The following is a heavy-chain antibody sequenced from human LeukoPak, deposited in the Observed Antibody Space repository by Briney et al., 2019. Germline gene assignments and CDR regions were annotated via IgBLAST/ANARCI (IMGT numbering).Heavy chain of an antibody. CDR1: GYTFTSCG. D-gene: IGHD6-19*01. Sequence: ASVKVSCKASGYTFTSCGISWVRQAPGQGLEWMGWISAYNGNTNYAQKLQGRVIMTTDTSTSTAYMELRSLRSDDTAVYYCARADGYSSGWYSRYYYMDVWGKGTTVTISS. V-gene: IGHV1-18*01. CDR2: ISAYNGNT. J-gene: IGHJ6*03. CDR3: ARADGYSSGWYSRYYYMDV.